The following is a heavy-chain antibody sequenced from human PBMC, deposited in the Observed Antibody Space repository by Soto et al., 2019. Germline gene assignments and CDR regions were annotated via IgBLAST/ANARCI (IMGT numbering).Heavy chain of an antibody. CDR1: GGSFKSGSYS. Sequence: SETLSLTCTVSGGSFKSGSYSWSWIRQPPGKGLEWIGYVYHTGRTSYNPSLKSRVSISMDTSKNQFSLNLDSVTAADTAVYFCARDLAYFDSWGQGTLVTVSS. J-gene: IGHJ4*02. D-gene: IGHD3-16*01. CDR2: VYHTGRT. CDR3: ARDLAYFDS. V-gene: IGHV4-61*01.